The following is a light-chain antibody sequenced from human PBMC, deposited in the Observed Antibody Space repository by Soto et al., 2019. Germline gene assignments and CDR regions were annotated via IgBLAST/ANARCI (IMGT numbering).Light chain of an antibody. V-gene: IGKV1-5*03. CDR1: QSISSW. Sequence: DIQMTQSPSSLSASVEDRVIITCRASQSISSWLAWYQQKPGKAPKLLIYKASSLESGVPSRFSGSGSGTEFTLTISSLQPDDFATYYCQQYNSYSSWTFGQGTKVDIK. CDR3: QQYNSYSSWT. J-gene: IGKJ1*01. CDR2: KAS.